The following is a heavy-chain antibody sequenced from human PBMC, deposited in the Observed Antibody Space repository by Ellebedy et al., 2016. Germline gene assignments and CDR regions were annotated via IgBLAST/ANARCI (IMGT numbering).Heavy chain of an antibody. V-gene: IGHV4-39*07. D-gene: IGHD2-8*01. Sequence: SETLSLTXTVSGASITSSRSYWGWIRQPPGKGLEWIGTISYSGSTNYNPSLKSRVTISVETSKNQFSLKVTSVTAADTAVYYCALMKVVRAYFDSWGQGTLVTVSS. CDR2: ISYSGST. CDR3: ALMKVVRAYFDS. J-gene: IGHJ4*02. CDR1: GASITSSRSY.